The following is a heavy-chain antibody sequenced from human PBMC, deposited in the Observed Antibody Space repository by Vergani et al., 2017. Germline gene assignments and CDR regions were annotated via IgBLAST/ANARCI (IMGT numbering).Heavy chain of an antibody. Sequence: QVQLVQSGAEVKKPGASLKVSCKASGYTFTGYYMHWVRQAPGPGLEWMGWINPNSGGTNYAQKFKGRVTMTRDTSISTAYMELSRLRSDETAGDYCARDEENFDPVQYYYGMDVWGQGTTVTVSS. CDR2: INPNSGGT. CDR1: GYTFTGYY. J-gene: IGHJ6*02. CDR3: ARDEENFDPVQYYYGMDV. V-gene: IGHV1-2*02. D-gene: IGHD3-9*01.